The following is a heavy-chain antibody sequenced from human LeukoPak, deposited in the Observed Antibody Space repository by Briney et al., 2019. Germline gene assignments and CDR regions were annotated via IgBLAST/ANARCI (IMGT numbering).Heavy chain of an antibody. CDR1: GFMFSDFW. Sequence: PGGSLRLSCAASGFMFSDFWMFRVRQAPGKGLVWVSQINPDGTGTTYGDSAKGRFTVSRDNVKNTMFLQMNGLTVEDTAVYFCARGTAETAGIDYWGQGTLVSVSA. V-gene: IGHV3-74*01. J-gene: IGHJ4*02. D-gene: IGHD6-13*01. CDR2: INPDGTGT. CDR3: ARGTAETAGIDY.